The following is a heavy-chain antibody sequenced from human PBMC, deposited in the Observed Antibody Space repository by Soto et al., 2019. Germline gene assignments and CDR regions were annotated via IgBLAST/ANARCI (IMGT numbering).Heavy chain of an antibody. CDR3: ARAAPPLTLFMYSSGWYPFDY. CDR1: SGSISSSNW. Sequence: QVQLQESGPGLVKPSGTLSLTCAVSSGSISSSNWWSWVRQPPGKGLEWIGEIYHSGSTNYNPSLKSRVTISVDKSKNQFSLKLSSVTAADTAVYYCARAAPPLTLFMYSSGWYPFDYWGQGTLVTVSS. J-gene: IGHJ4*02. V-gene: IGHV4-4*02. D-gene: IGHD6-19*01. CDR2: IYHSGST.